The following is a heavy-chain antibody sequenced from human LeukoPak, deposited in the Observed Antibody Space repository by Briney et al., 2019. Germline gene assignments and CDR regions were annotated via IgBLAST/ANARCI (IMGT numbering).Heavy chain of an antibody. CDR3: ARGYVVTLDY. J-gene: IGHJ4*02. CDR1: GFTFSSYG. D-gene: IGHD4-23*01. V-gene: IGHV3-30*03. CDR2: ISYDGSNK. Sequence: GRSLRLSCAASGFTFSSYGMHWVRQAPGKGLEWVAVISYDGSNKYYADSVKGRFTISRDNSKNTLYLQMNSLRAEDTAVYYCARGYVVTLDYWGQGTLVTVSS.